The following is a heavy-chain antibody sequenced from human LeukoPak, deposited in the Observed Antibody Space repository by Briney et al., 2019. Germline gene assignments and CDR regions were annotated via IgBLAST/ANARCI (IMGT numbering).Heavy chain of an antibody. CDR3: ARRRMVTGGRYFDY. J-gene: IGHJ4*02. Sequence: GSLRLSCAASGFTFSSYAMNWVRQPPGKGLEWIGEINHSGSTNYNPSLKSRVTISVDTSKNQFSLKLSSVTAADTAVYYCARRRMVTGGRYFDYWGQGTLVTVSS. CDR2: INHSGST. D-gene: IGHD5-18*01. V-gene: IGHV4-34*01. CDR1: GFTFSSYA.